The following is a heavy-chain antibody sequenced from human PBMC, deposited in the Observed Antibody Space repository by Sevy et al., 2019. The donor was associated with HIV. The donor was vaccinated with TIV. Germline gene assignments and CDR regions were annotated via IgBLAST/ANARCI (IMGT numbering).Heavy chain of an antibody. J-gene: IGHJ4*02. Sequence: GGSLRLSCAASGFIFRSYVMSWVRQAPGKGLQWVSAISGSGGSTYYADSVKGRFTISRDKFKNTLYLEMNSLRAEDTAVYYCAKAKTVAAGFDYWGQGTLVTVSS. CDR2: ISGSGGST. CDR3: AKAKTVAAGFDY. CDR1: GFIFRSYV. D-gene: IGHD2-15*01. V-gene: IGHV3-23*01.